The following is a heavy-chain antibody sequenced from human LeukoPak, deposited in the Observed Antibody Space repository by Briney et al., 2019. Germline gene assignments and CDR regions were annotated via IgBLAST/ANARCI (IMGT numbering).Heavy chain of an antibody. V-gene: IGHV4-34*01. D-gene: IGHD3-3*01. J-gene: IGHJ6*02. Sequence: SETLSLTCAVYGGSFSGYYWSWIRQPLGKGLEWIGEINHSGSTNYNPSLKSRVTISVDTSKNQFSLKLSSVTAADTAVYYCARAVLGVRFLEWLPSRYYGMDVWGQGTTVTVSS. CDR1: GGSFSGYY. CDR3: ARAVLGVRFLEWLPSRYYGMDV. CDR2: INHSGST.